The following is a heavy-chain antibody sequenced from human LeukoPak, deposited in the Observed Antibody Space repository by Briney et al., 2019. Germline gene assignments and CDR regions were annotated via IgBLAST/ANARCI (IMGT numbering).Heavy chain of an antibody. CDR2: IYYSGST. CDR3: LAVLVPADMGGTNWFDP. J-gene: IGHJ5*02. Sequence: SETLSLTCTVSGGSISSSSYYWGWIRQPPGKGLEWIGSIYYSGSTYYNPSLKSRVTISVDTSKNQFSLKLSSVTAADTAVYHCLAVLVPADMGGTNWFDPWGQGTLVTVSS. D-gene: IGHD2-2*01. CDR1: GGSISSSSYY. V-gene: IGHV4-39*07.